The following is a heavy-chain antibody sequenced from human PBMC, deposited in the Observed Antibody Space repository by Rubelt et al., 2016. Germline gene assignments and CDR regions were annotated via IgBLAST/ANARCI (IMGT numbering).Heavy chain of an antibody. D-gene: IGHD3-22*01. CDR2: ISYDGSNK. V-gene: IGHV3-30*04. Sequence: LRLSCAASGFTFSSYAMHWVRQAPGKGLEWVAVISYDGSNKYYADSVKGRFTISRDNSKNTLYLQMNSLRAEDTAVYYCARGRYYDSSGPPVRFDPWGQGTLVTVSS. CDR3: ARGRYYDSSGPPVRFDP. CDR1: GFTFSSYA. J-gene: IGHJ5*02.